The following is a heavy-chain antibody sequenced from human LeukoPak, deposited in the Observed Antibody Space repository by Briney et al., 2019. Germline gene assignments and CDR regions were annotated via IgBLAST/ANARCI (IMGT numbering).Heavy chain of an antibody. D-gene: IGHD2-15*01. CDR1: GGSISSSSYY. J-gene: IGHJ4*02. CDR3: ASGGGSYYFDY. Sequence: SETLSLTCTVSGGSISSSSYYWGWIRQPPGKGLEWIGSIYYSGSTYYNPSLKSRVTISVDTSKNQFSLKLSSVTAADTAVYYCASGGGSYYFDYWGQGTLVTVSS. V-gene: IGHV4-39*01. CDR2: IYYSGST.